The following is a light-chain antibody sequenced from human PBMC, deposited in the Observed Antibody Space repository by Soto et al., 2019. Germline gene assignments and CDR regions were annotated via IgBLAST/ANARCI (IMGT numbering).Light chain of an antibody. Sequence: DIQMTQSPPTLSSSVGDRDTITCRASQSIRSWLAWYQQKPGKAPQLLIYDASNLESGVPSRFSGSGAGTEFTLTISSLQPDDFATYCCQQYDSFSKTFGRGTKVEVK. CDR1: QSIRSW. J-gene: IGKJ1*01. CDR3: QQYDSFSKT. CDR2: DAS. V-gene: IGKV1-5*01.